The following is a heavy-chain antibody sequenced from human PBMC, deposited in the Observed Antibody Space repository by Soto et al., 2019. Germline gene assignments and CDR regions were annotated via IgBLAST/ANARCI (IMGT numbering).Heavy chain of an antibody. V-gene: IGHV4-4*02. D-gene: IGHD2-15*01. Sequence: SETLSLTCAVSGGSISSSNWWSWVRQPPGKGLEWIGEIYHSGSTNYNPSLKSRVTISVDKSKNQFSLKLSSVTAADTAVYYCARDVVVVVAATSGNYYYGMDVWGQGTTGTVSS. CDR2: IYHSGST. J-gene: IGHJ6*02. CDR3: ARDVVVVVAATSGNYYYGMDV. CDR1: GGSISSSNW.